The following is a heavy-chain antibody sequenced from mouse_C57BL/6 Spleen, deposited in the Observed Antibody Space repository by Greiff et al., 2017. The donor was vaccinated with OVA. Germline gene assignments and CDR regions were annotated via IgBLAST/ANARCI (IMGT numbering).Heavy chain of an antibody. J-gene: IGHJ2*01. V-gene: IGHV5-16*01. D-gene: IGHD2-2*01. CDR1: GFTFSDYY. CDR2: INYDGSST. CDR3: ARGRGLRVDY. Sequence: EVQLVESEGGLVQPGSSMKLSCTASGFTFSDYYMAWVRQVPEKGLEWVANINYDGSSTYYLDSLKSRFIISRGNVKNILYLQMSSLKSEDTATYYCARGRGLRVDYWGQGTTLTVSS.